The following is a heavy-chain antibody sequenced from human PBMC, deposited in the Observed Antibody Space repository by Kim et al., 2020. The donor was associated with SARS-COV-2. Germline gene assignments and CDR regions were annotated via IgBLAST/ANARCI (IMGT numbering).Heavy chain of an antibody. CDR1: GGTFSSYA. CDR2: IIPIFGTA. CDR3: AISKGARFGVVIIGFDP. J-gene: IGHJ5*02. V-gene: IGHV1-69*13. Sequence: SVKVSCKASGGTFSSYAISWVRQAPGQGLEWMGGIIPIFGTANYAQKFQGRVTITADESTSTAYMELSSLRSEDTAVYYCAISKGARFGVVIIGFDPWGQGTLVTVSS. D-gene: IGHD3-3*01.